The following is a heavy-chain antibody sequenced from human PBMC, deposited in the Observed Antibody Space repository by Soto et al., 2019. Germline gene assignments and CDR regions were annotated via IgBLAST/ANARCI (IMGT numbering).Heavy chain of an antibody. Sequence: EVQLVESGGGLVQPGRSLRLSCAASGFTFDDYAMYWVRQPPGKGLEWVSFITWNSGNIGYADSVKGRFTISRDNANNALYRQNNSVRAEDTALYYCVRGSYGDHGEHFQNWGQGTLVIVSS. D-gene: IGHD2-21*02. CDR1: GFTFDDYA. J-gene: IGHJ1*01. CDR2: ITWNSGNI. V-gene: IGHV3-9*01. CDR3: VRGSYGDHGEHFQN.